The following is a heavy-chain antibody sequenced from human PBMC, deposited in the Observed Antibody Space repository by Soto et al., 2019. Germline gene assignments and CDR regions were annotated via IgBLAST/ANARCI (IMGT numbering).Heavy chain of an antibody. J-gene: IGHJ4*02. CDR1: GFIFTDYS. CDR2: ISNGDETT. Sequence: GGSLRLSCAASGFIFTDYSMTWIRQAPGKGLEWVSYISNGDETTQYADSVKGRFTVSRDNAKKVLFLQMSSLRVHDTAVYYCARAPKRRDGYNFDSWGRGALVTVSS. CDR3: ARAPKRRDGYNFDS. D-gene: IGHD5-12*01. V-gene: IGHV3-11*01.